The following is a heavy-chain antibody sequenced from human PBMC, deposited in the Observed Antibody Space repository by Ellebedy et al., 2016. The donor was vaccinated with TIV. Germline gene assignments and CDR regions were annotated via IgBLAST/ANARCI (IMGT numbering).Heavy chain of an antibody. CDR3: ARAFSPAGSIGEVWFDP. Sequence: SETLSLXXTVSGGSISSYYWSWIRQPAGKGLEWIGRIYTSGSTNYNPSLKSRVTMSVDTSKNQFSLKLSSVTAADTAVYYCARAFSPAGSIGEVWFDPWGQGTLVTVSS. CDR2: IYTSGST. CDR1: GGSISSYY. D-gene: IGHD6-19*01. V-gene: IGHV4-4*07. J-gene: IGHJ5*02.